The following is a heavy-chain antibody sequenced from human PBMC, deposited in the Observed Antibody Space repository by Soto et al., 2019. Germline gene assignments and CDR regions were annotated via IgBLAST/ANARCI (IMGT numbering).Heavy chain of an antibody. CDR2: IKQDGSDE. CDR1: RFTFSSYW. V-gene: IGHV3-7*01. Sequence: PGGSLRLSCEASRFTFSSYWMSWVRQAPGKGLEWVASIKQDGSDEYYVDSLKGRFTISRDNAKNSLYLQMDSLRAEDTAVYYCARDPNTAPRFYGMDVWGQGTTVTV. D-gene: IGHD5-18*01. J-gene: IGHJ6*02. CDR3: ARDPNTAPRFYGMDV.